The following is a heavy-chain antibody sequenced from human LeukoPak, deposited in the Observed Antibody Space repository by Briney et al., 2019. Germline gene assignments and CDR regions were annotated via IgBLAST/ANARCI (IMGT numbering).Heavy chain of an antibody. CDR3: ARDLYYYDSSGPFDY. J-gene: IGHJ4*02. CDR2: ITSKAYGGTT. CDR1: GFTFNNYE. D-gene: IGHD3-22*01. Sequence: GGSLRLSCAASGFTFNNYEMNWVRQAPGKGLEWVGFITSKAYGGTTEYAASVKGRFTFSRDDSKSIAYLQMSSLKTEDTAVYYCARDLYYYDSSGPFDYWGQGTLVTVSS. V-gene: IGHV3-49*04.